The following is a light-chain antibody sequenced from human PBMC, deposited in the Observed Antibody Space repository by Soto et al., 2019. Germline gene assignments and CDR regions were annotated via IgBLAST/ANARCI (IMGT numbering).Light chain of an antibody. V-gene: IGLV2-14*01. CDR3: SSYTGSSVV. CDR2: DVS. J-gene: IGLJ3*02. Sequence: QSALTQPASVSGSPGQSITISCTGTSSDVGGYNYVSWYQQHPGKAPKLMIYDVSNRPSGVSNRFSGYKSGNTASLTISGLQAEDEAEYYCSSYTGSSVVFGGGTELSVL. CDR1: SSDVGGYNY.